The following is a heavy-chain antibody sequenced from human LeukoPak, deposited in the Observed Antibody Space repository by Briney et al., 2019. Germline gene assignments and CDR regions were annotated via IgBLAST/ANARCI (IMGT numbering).Heavy chain of an antibody. Sequence: ASVKVSCKTSGYTFTGHYMHWVRQAPGQGLEWMGWINPNSGGTYYAQKFQGRVTMTRDTSISTAYMELSRLRSDDTAVYYCTIAARPTWFDYWGQGNLVTVSS. V-gene: IGHV1-2*02. D-gene: IGHD6-6*01. J-gene: IGHJ4*02. CDR3: TIAARPTWFDY. CDR2: INPNSGGT. CDR1: GYTFTGHY.